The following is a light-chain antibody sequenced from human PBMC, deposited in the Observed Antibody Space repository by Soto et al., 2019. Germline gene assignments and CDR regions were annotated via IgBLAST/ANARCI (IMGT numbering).Light chain of an antibody. J-gene: IGLJ3*02. CDR2: EVT. V-gene: IGLV2-8*01. Sequence: QSALIQPPSASGSPGQSVTISCTGTSSDVGGYNFVSWYQQHPGKVPKSAIYEVTKRPSGVPDRFSGSKSGNTASLTVSGLQAEDEADYYCSSFGGGNKVLFGGGTKLTVL. CDR3: SSFGGGNKVL. CDR1: SSDVGGYNF.